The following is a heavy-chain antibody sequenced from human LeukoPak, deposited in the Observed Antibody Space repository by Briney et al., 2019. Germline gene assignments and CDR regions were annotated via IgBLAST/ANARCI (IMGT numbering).Heavy chain of an antibody. V-gene: IGHV4-59*01. D-gene: IGHD3-10*01. CDR1: GGSISSYY. Sequence: PSGTLSLTCTVSGGSISSYYWSWIRQPPGKGLEWIGYIYYSGSTNYNPSLKSRVTISVDTSKNQFSLKLSSVTAADTAVYYCARSKKDYYGSGRDRYYYYYMDVWGKGTTATISS. CDR2: IYYSGST. CDR3: ARSKKDYYGSGRDRYYYYYMDV. J-gene: IGHJ6*03.